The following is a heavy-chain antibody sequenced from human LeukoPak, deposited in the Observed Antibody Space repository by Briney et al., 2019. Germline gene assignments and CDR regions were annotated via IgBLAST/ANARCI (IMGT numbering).Heavy chain of an antibody. CDR1: GFTFSSYA. Sequence: PGGSLRLSCAASGFTFSSYAMNWVRQTPGKGLEWVSGISATGGSTYYADSVKGRFTISRDNAKNSLYLQMNSLRAEDTAVYYCARDTRPDYYDSSGYNAFDIWGQGTMVTVSS. J-gene: IGHJ3*02. CDR2: ISATGGST. D-gene: IGHD3-22*01. V-gene: IGHV3-23*01. CDR3: ARDTRPDYYDSSGYNAFDI.